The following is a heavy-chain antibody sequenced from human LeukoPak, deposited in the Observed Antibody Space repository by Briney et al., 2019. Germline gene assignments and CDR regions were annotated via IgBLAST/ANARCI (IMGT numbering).Heavy chain of an antibody. Sequence: GASVKVSCKVSGYTLTELSMHWVRQAPGNGLEWMGGFDPEDGETIYAQKFQGRVTMTEDTSTSTAYMELRSLRSDDTAVYYCTSHYGDSPFDYWGQGTLVTVSS. CDR3: TSHYGDSPFDY. V-gene: IGHV1-24*01. D-gene: IGHD4-17*01. CDR1: GYTLTELS. J-gene: IGHJ4*02. CDR2: FDPEDGET.